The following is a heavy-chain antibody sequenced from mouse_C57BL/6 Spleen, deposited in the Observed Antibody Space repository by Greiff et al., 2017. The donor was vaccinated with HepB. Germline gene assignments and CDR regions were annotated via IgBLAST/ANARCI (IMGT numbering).Heavy chain of an antibody. V-gene: IGHV1-69*01. CDR3: ARSTTVVDFDV. CDR1: GYTFTSYW. Sequence: QVQLKQPGAELVMPGASVKLSCKASGYTFTSYWMHWVKQRPGQGLEWIGEIDPSDSYTNYNQKFKGKSTLTVDKSSSTAYMQLSSLTSEDSAVYYCARSTTVVDFDVWGTGTTVTVSS. D-gene: IGHD1-1*01. J-gene: IGHJ1*03. CDR2: IDPSDSYT.